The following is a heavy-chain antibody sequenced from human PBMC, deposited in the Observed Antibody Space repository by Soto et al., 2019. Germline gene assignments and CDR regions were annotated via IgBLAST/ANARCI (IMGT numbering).Heavy chain of an antibody. CDR3: ARGPTVTDYYYYMDV. V-gene: IGHV4-59*01. D-gene: IGHD4-4*01. Sequence: SETLSLTCTVSGGSISSYYWSWIRQPPGKGLEWIGYIYYSGSTNYNPSLKSRVTISVDTSKNQFSLKLSSVTAADTAVYYCARGPTVTDYYYYMDVWGKGTTVTVSS. CDR2: IYYSGST. CDR1: GGSISSYY. J-gene: IGHJ6*03.